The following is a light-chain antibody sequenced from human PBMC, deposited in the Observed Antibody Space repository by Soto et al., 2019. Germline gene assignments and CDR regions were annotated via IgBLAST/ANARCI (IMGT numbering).Light chain of an antibody. J-gene: IGLJ2*01. V-gene: IGLV1-40*01. Sequence: QPVLTQPPSVSGAPGQRVTISCTGSSSNIGAGYDVHWYQQLPGTAPKLLIYGNSNRPSGVPDRFSGSKSGTSASLAFTGLQAEDEADYYCQSYDSSLSGDVVFGGGTKLTVL. CDR3: QSYDSSLSGDVV. CDR1: SSNIGAGYD. CDR2: GNS.